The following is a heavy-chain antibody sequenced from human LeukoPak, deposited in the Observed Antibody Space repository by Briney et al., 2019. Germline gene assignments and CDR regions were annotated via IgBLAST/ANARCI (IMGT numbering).Heavy chain of an antibody. V-gene: IGHV3-21*01. CDR1: GFTFSSYS. J-gene: IGHJ3*02. D-gene: IGHD4-11*01. CDR3: ARDSDIYSSSGAFDI. Sequence: GGSLRLSCAASGFTFSSYSMNWVRQAPGKGLEWVSSISSSSSYIYYADSVKGRFTISRDNAKNSLYLHMNSLRAEDTAVYYCARDSDIYSSSGAFDIWGQGTMVTVSS. CDR2: ISSSSSYI.